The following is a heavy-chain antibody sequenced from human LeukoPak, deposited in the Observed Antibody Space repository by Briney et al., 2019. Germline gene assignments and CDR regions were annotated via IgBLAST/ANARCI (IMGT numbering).Heavy chain of an antibody. CDR2: IKRDGSEK. CDR3: ATQAPPLGNYLPFDN. CDR1: GFIFSSHW. D-gene: IGHD1-1*01. V-gene: IGHV3-7*03. Sequence: GGSLRLSCAASGFIFSSHWMSWVRQAPGKGLEFVANIKRDGSEKYYMDSVRGRFTISRDNAKNSLYLQMSGLRAEDTAIYYCATQAPPLGNYLPFDNWGQGTLVTVSS. J-gene: IGHJ4*02.